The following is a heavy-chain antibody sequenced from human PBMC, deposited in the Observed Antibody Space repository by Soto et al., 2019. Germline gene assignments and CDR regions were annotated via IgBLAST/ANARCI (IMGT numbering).Heavy chain of an antibody. D-gene: IGHD3-3*01. CDR3: ARGHRSLYYDFWSGYYTSWFDP. Sequence: TLSLTCAVSGGCISSGGYYWSWIRQHPGKGLEWSGYIYYSGSTYYNPSLKSRVTISVDTSKNQFSLKLSSVTAADTAVYYCARGHRSLYYDFWSGYYTSWFDPWGQGTLVTVSS. V-gene: IGHV4-31*11. CDR2: IYYSGST. J-gene: IGHJ5*02. CDR1: GGCISSGGYY.